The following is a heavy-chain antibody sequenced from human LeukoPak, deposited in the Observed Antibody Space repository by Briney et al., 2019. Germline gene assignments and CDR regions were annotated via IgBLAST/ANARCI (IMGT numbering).Heavy chain of an antibody. CDR3: ARTNGGYEYN. V-gene: IGHV1-18*01. Sequence: ASVKVSCKASGYTFTIYGISWVRQAPGQGLEWMGWINPYSGDTMYAQKFQGRVTMTRDTSISTAYMELNRLRSDDTAVYYCARTNGGYEYNWGQGTLVTVSS. J-gene: IGHJ4*02. CDR2: INPYSGDT. CDR1: GYTFTIYG. D-gene: IGHD5-12*01.